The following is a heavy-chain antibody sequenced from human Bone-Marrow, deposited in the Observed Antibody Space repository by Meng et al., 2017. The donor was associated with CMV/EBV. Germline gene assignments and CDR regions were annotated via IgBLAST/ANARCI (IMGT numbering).Heavy chain of an antibody. V-gene: IGHV1-18*01. CDR1: GYTFTSYG. CDR2: ISAYNGNT. CDR3: ARGSGIAAAGRGGSYSIDY. D-gene: IGHD6-13*01. Sequence: ASVKVSCKASGYTFTSYGISWVRQAPGQGLEWMGWISAYNGNTNYAQKLQGRVTMTRDTSTSTVYMELSSLRSEDTAVYYCARGSGIAAAGRGGSYSIDYWGQGTLVTVSS. J-gene: IGHJ4*02.